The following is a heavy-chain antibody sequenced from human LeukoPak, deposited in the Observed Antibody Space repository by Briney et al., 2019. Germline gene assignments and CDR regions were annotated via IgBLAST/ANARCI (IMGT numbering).Heavy chain of an antibody. CDR1: GFTFSNAW. V-gene: IGHV3-15*01. D-gene: IGHD3-22*01. J-gene: IGHJ4*02. Sequence: GGSLRLSCAASGFTFSNAWMSWVRQAPGKGLEWVGRIKSKSDGGTTDYAAPVKGRFTISRDDSKDTLYLQMNSLKTEDTAVYYCTTAGYYYDSSGYQYFDYWGQGTLVTVSS. CDR3: TTAGYYYDSSGYQYFDY. CDR2: IKSKSDGGTT.